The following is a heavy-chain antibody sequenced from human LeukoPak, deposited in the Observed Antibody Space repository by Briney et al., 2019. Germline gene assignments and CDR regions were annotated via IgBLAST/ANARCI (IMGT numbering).Heavy chain of an antibody. CDR3: ARGRYSNTWYVDI. Sequence: WASVKVSCKARGYTFTNQDINWVRQATGQGLEWMGWMNPTSGNTGSAQKFQGRLTMTRDTSVSTAYMELSSLRSEDTAVYYCARGRYSNTWYVDIWGQGTLVTVSS. D-gene: IGHD2-2*01. CDR1: GYTFTNQD. V-gene: IGHV1-8*01. CDR2: MNPTSGNT. J-gene: IGHJ4*02.